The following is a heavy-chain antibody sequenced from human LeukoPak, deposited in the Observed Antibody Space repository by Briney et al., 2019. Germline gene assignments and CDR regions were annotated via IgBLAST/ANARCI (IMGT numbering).Heavy chain of an antibody. CDR3: ARDRYYYDSSGYPFDY. D-gene: IGHD3-22*01. J-gene: IGHJ4*02. V-gene: IGHV4-61*02. Sequence: SETLSLTCTVSGGSISSSSYYWSWTRQPAGKGLEWIGRIHTSGSTNYNPSLKSRVTMSGDTSKNQFSLKLSSVTAADTAVYYCARDRYYYDSSGYPFDYWGQGTLVTVSS. CDR2: IHTSGST. CDR1: GGSISSSSYY.